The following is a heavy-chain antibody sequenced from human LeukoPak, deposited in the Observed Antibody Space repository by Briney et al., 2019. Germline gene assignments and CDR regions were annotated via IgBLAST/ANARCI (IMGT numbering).Heavy chain of an antibody. J-gene: IGHJ4*02. CDR1: GGSISSSNW. CDR3: ARCSSTSCYGY. Sequence: SETLSLTCAVSGGSISSSNWWSWVRQPPGKGLEWIGEIFHSGITNYNPSLKSRVTISLDKSKNQFSLKLSSVTAADTAVYYCARCSSTSCYGYWGQGTLVTVSS. CDR2: IFHSGIT. D-gene: IGHD2-2*01. V-gene: IGHV4-4*02.